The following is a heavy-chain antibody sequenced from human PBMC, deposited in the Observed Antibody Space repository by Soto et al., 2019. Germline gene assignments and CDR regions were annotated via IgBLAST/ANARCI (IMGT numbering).Heavy chain of an antibody. J-gene: IGHJ4*02. D-gene: IGHD5-18*01. Sequence: SEPLSLTCTVSGGSISSYYWSWIRQPPGKGLEWIGYIYYSGSTNYNPSLKSRVTISVDTSKNQFSLKLSSVTAADTAVYYCARGRPVEMATAAFDEWGKGNLVTV. CDR1: GGSISSYY. CDR3: ARGRPVEMATAAFDE. V-gene: IGHV4-59*01. CDR2: IYYSGST.